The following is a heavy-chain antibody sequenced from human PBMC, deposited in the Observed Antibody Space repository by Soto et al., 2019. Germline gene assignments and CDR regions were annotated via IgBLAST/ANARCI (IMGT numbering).Heavy chain of an antibody. CDR1: GGSISSSNW. CDR2: IYHSGST. CDR3: ARGHPHYDFWSGYYSRATYYFDC. D-gene: IGHD3-3*01. Sequence: PSETLSLTCAVSGGSISSSNWWSWVRQPPGKGLEWIGEIYHSGSTNYNPSLKSRVTISVDKSKNQFSLKLSSVTAADTAVYYCARGHPHYDFWSGYYSRATYYFDCWGQGTLVTVSS. J-gene: IGHJ4*02. V-gene: IGHV4-4*02.